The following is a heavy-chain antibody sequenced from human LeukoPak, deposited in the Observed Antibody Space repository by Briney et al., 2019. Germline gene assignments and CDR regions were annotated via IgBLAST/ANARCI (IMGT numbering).Heavy chain of an antibody. D-gene: IGHD3-22*01. V-gene: IGHV4-61*02. CDR1: GGSISSGSYY. J-gene: IGHJ4*02. CDR2: IYTSGST. Sequence: SETLSLTCTVSGGSISSGSYYWSWIRQPAGKGLEWVGRIYTSGSTNYNPSLKSRVTISVDTSKNQFSLKLSSVTAADTAVYYCARAYYDSSGQTLTYYFDYWGQGTLVTVSS. CDR3: ARAYYDSSGQTLTYYFDY.